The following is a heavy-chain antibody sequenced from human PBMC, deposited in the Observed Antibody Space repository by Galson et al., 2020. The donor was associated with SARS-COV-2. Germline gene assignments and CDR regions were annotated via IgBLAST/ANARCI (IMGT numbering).Heavy chain of an antibody. Sequence: SETLSLTCAVYGGSFSGYYWSWIRQPPGKGLEWIGEINHSGSTNYNPSLKSRVTISVDTSKSQFSLKLSSVTAADTAVYYCARGQPSVSSGYYYVPNYYYYGMDVWGQGTTVTVSS. D-gene: IGHD3-22*01. CDR1: GGSFSGYY. CDR3: ARGQPSVSSGYYYVPNYYYYGMDV. J-gene: IGHJ6*02. V-gene: IGHV4-34*01. CDR2: INHSGST.